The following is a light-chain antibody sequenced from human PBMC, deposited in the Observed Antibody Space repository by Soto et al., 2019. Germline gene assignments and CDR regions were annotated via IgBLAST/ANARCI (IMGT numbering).Light chain of an antibody. CDR3: SSYTSSSTLYV. J-gene: IGLJ1*01. CDR1: SSDVGGYNY. Sequence: QSVLTQPASVSGSPGRSITISCTGTSSDVGGYNYVSWYQQHPGKAPKLMIYDVSNRPSGVSNRFSGSKSGNTASLTISGLQAEDEADYYGSSYTSSSTLYVFGTGPKLTGL. V-gene: IGLV2-14*01. CDR2: DVS.